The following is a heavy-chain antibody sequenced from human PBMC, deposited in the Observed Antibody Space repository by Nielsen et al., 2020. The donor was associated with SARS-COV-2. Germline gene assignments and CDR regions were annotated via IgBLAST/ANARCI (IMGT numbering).Heavy chain of an antibody. CDR3: AKEIDV. V-gene: IGHV3-23*03. CDR2: IYSVDGST. CDR1: GFTFSNYA. J-gene: IGHJ6*02. Sequence: GESLKISCAASGFTFSNYAMSWVRQGPGKGLEWVSLIYSVDGSTYYADSVKGRFTISRDNSKNTLYLQMNSLRAEDTAVYYCAKEIDVWGQGTTVTVSS.